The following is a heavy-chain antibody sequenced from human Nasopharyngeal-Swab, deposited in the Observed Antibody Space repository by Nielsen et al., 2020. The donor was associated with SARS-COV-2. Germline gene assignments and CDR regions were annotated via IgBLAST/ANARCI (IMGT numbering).Heavy chain of an antibody. D-gene: IGHD2-15*01. J-gene: IGHJ4*02. CDR2: ISSSSVTI. V-gene: IGHV3-48*04. Sequence: WIRQPPGKGLEWISYISSSSVTIFYADSVRGRFTISRDNAKNSLYLQMNSLRAEDTAVYYCASEGTYCSGGSCYVYWGQGTLVTVSS. CDR3: ASEGTYCSGGSCYVY.